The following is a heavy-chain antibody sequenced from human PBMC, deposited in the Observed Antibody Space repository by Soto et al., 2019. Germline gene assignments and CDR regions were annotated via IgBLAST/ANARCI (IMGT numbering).Heavy chain of an antibody. J-gene: IGHJ4*02. V-gene: IGHV3-66*01. CDR1: GFTVSSNY. CDR3: ARDTLGPLQRY. CDR2: IYSGGST. D-gene: IGHD3-10*01. Sequence: EVQLVESGGGLVQPGGSLRLSCAASGFTVSSNYMSWVRQALGQGLEWVSVIYSGGSTYYANSVKVRFTISRDNSKNTLYLQMNSLRAEDTAVYYCARDTLGPLQRYWGQGTLVTVSS.